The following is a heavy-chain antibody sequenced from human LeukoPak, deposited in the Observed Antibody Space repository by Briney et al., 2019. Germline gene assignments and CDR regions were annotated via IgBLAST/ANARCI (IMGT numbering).Heavy chain of an antibody. J-gene: IGHJ5*02. D-gene: IGHD3-22*01. CDR1: GFTFSSYW. CDR3: ARDWGRYYDSSSNWFDP. Sequence: GGSLRLSCAASGFTFSSYWMSWVRQAPGKGLEGVAVISYDGSNKYYADSVKGRFTISRDNSKNTLYLQMNSLRAEDTAVYYCARDWGRYYDSSSNWFDPWGQGTLVTVSS. CDR2: ISYDGSNK. V-gene: IGHV3-30*03.